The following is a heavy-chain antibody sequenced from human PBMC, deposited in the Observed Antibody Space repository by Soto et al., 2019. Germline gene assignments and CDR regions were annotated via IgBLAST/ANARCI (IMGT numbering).Heavy chain of an antibody. J-gene: IGHJ4*02. CDR1: GGSILNGGHY. D-gene: IGHD3-16*01. CDR3: ARDNYVCMLDF. CDR2: IFFSGNT. V-gene: IGHV4-31*03. Sequence: SETLSLTCTVSGGSILNGGHYWTWIRPHPGKGLEWIGRIFFSGNTHYNPALKSRLTFSLDTAKNQFSLKLTSVTAADTAIYYCARDNYVCMLDFWGPGTLVTVSS.